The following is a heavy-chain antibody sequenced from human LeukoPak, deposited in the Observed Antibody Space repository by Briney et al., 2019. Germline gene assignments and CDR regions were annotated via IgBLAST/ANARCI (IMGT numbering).Heavy chain of an antibody. D-gene: IGHD3-22*01. CDR1: GFSFADHA. CDR3: ARSDYYDSSALDY. Sequence: GGSLRLSCTGSGFSFADHALSWVRQAPGKGLEWVSVIYSGGSTYYADSVKGRFTISRDNSKNTLYLQMNSLRAEDTAVYYCARSDYYDSSALDYWGQGTLVTVSS. J-gene: IGHJ4*02. V-gene: IGHV3-53*01. CDR2: IYSGGST.